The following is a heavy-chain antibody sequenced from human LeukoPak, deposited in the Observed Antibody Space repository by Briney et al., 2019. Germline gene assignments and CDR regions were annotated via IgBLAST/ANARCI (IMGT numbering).Heavy chain of an antibody. CDR3: ARDWSVRRKRVFDAFDI. J-gene: IGHJ3*02. V-gene: IGHV3-33*01. D-gene: IGHD3-10*01. CDR1: GFTFSSYG. Sequence: PGGSLRLSCAASGFTFSSYGMHWVRQAPGKGLEWGAVICYDGSNKYYADSVKGRFTISRDISKNTLYLQMNSLRAEDTSVYYCARDWSVRRKRVFDAFDIWGQGTMVTVSS. CDR2: ICYDGSNK.